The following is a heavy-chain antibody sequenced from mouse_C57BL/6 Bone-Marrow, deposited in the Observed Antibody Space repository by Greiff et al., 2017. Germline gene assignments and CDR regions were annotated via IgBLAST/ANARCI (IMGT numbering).Heavy chain of an antibody. CDR1: GFTFSDYY. D-gene: IGHD2-3*01. CDR2: ISNGGGST. J-gene: IGHJ4*01. V-gene: IGHV5-12*01. Sequence: EVMLVESGGGLVQPGGSLKLSCAASGFTFSDYYMYWVRQTPEKRLEWVAYISNGGGSTYYPDTVKGRFTISRDNAKNTLYLQMSRLKSVDTAMYYCARRGYDGYYDYAIDYWGQGTSVTVSS. CDR3: ARRGYDGYYDYAIDY.